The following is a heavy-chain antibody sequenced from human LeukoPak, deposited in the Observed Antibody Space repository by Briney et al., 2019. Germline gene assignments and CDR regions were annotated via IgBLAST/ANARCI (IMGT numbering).Heavy chain of an antibody. CDR1: GGTFSSYA. CDR2: IIPILGIA. Sequence: SVKVSCKASGGTFSSYAISWVRQAPGQGLEWMGRIIPILGIANYAQKFQGRVTITADKSTSTAYMELSSLRSEDTAVYYCARDIRYYYGSGSYTLDYWGQGTLVTVSS. V-gene: IGHV1-69*04. D-gene: IGHD3-10*01. CDR3: ARDIRYYYGSGSYTLDY. J-gene: IGHJ4*02.